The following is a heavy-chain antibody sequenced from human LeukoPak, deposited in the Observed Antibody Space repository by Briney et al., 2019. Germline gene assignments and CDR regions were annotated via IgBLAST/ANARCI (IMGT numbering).Heavy chain of an antibody. Sequence: GGSLRLSCAASGFTFSSYAMSWVRQAPGKGLEWVAVISYDGSNKYYADSVKGRFTISRDNSKNTLYLQMNSLRAEDTAVYYCAKGSSYSGSYYLDYWGQGTLVTVPS. D-gene: IGHD1-26*01. CDR1: GFTFSSYA. CDR2: ISYDGSNK. CDR3: AKGSSYSGSYYLDY. J-gene: IGHJ4*02. V-gene: IGHV3-30*18.